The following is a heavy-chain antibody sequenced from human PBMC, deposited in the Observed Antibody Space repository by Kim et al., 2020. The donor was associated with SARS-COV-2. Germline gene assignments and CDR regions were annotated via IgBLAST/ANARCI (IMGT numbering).Heavy chain of an antibody. V-gene: IGHV4-59*08. CDR1: GGSISSYY. Sequence: SETLSLTCTVSGGSISSYYWSWIRQPPGKGLEWIGYIYYSGSTNYNPSLKSRVTISVDTSKNQFSLKLSSVTAADTAVYYCARFLKSDSSSWYNTYWYFDLWGRGTLVTVSS. CDR3: ARFLKSDSSSWYNTYWYFDL. J-gene: IGHJ2*01. CDR2: IYYSGST. D-gene: IGHD6-13*01.